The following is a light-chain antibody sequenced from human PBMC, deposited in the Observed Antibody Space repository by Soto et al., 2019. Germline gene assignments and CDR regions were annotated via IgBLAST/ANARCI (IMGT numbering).Light chain of an antibody. J-gene: IGLJ2*01. CDR2: EVS. CDR3: SSYAGSNYVV. Sequence: QSVLTQPPSASGSPGPSVTISCTGTSSDVGGYHYVSWYQQHPGKAPKLMIYEVSKRPSGVPDRISGSKSGNTASLTVSGLQAEDEADYYCSSYAGSNYVVFGGGTKLTVL. CDR1: SSDVGGYHY. V-gene: IGLV2-8*01.